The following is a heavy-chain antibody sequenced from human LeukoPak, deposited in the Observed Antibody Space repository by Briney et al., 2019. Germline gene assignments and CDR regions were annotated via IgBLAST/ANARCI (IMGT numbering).Heavy chain of an antibody. CDR2: ISGSGGST. Sequence: GGSLRLSCAASGFTFSSYAMSWVRQAPGKGLEWVSAISGSGGSTYYADSVKGRFTISRDNSKNTLYLQMNSLRAEDTAVYYCARVRSGYSHENYFDYWGQGTLVTVSS. D-gene: IGHD5-18*01. CDR3: ARVRSGYSHENYFDY. V-gene: IGHV3-23*01. J-gene: IGHJ4*02. CDR1: GFTFSSYA.